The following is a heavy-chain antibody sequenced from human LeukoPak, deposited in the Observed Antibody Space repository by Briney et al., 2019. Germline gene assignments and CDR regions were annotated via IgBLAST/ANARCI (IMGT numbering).Heavy chain of an antibody. Sequence: GGSLRLSCAAPGFTFSSYWMTWVRQAPGKGLEWVANIKQEGSEKYYVDSVKGRFTISRDNAKNSLYLQMNSLRAEDTAVYYCAREGSYRNWFDPWGQGTLVTVSS. CDR3: AREGSYRNWFDP. V-gene: IGHV3-7*05. J-gene: IGHJ5*02. D-gene: IGHD1-26*01. CDR2: IKQEGSEK. CDR1: GFTFSSYW.